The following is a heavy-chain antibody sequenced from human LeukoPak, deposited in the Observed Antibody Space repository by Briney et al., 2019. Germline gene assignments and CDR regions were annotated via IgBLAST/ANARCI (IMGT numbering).Heavy chain of an antibody. V-gene: IGHV4-34*01. CDR3: ARGQGGPPPY. D-gene: IGHD3-16*01. CDR1: GGSFSGYY. Sequence: PSETLSLTCAVYGGSFSGYYWSWIRPPPGRGMEWIGEINHSGSTNHNPSLKIRVTISVATSKNQFSLKLSSVTAADTAVYYCARGQGGPPPYWGQGTLVTVSS. CDR2: INHSGST. J-gene: IGHJ4*02.